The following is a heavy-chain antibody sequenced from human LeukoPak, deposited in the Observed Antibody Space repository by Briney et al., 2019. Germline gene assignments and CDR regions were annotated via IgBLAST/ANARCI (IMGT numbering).Heavy chain of an antibody. CDR3: ARAAAGSSKYDY. CDR2: IYTSGST. CDR1: GGSGGTYS. Sequence: SETLSLTCSVSGGSGGTYSWTWIRLPAGKGLEWIGRIYTSGSTNYDPSLKSRVTMSVDTSKNQFSLNLSSVTAADTAVYYCARAAAGSSKYDYWGQGILVTVSS. D-gene: IGHD6-13*01. V-gene: IGHV4-4*07. J-gene: IGHJ4*02.